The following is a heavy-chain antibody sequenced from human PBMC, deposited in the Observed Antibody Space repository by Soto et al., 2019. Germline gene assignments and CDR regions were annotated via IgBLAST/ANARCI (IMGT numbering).Heavy chain of an antibody. CDR3: ACGMITFGAGYWFDP. D-gene: IGHD3-16*01. J-gene: IGHJ5*02. Sequence: QVQLQESGPGLVKPSETLSLTCTVSGGSVSSGSYYWSWIRQPPGKGLEWIGYIYYSGSTNYNPSLKSRVTISVDTSKNQFSLKLSSVTAADTAVYYCACGMITFGAGYWFDPWGQGTLVTVSS. V-gene: IGHV4-61*01. CDR1: GGSVSSGSYY. CDR2: IYYSGST.